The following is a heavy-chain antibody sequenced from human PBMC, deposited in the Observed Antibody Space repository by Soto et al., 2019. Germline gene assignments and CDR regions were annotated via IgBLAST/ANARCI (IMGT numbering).Heavy chain of an antibody. CDR2: IYYSGST. V-gene: IGHV4-38-2*01. D-gene: IGHD1-26*01. CDR3: ACSIVGPERVFDY. Sequence: PSETLSLTCAHSGYSISSGYYWGWIRQPPGKGLEWIGSIYYSGSTYYNPSLKSRVTISVDTSKNQFSLKLSSVTAADTAVYYCACSIVGPERVFDYWGQGTLVTVSS. CDR1: GYSISSGYY. J-gene: IGHJ4*02.